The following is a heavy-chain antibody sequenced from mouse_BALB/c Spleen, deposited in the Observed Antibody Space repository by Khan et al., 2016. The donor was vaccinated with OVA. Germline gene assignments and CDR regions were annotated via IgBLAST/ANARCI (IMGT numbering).Heavy chain of an antibody. J-gene: IGHJ2*01. CDR3: ARSIMAN. V-gene: IGHV3-2*02. CDR1: GHSITSDYA. CDR2: ISYSGST. Sequence: EAQLQVLGPGLVKPSQSLSLTCTVTGHSITSDYAWNWLRQFPGNKLEWMGYISYSGSTSYNPSLKSRISITRDTSKNEFFLQLNSVTTEDTATYYCARSIMANWGQGTTLTVSS.